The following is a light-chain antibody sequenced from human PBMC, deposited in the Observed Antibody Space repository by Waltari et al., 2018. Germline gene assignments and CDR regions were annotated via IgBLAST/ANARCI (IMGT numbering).Light chain of an antibody. J-gene: IGLJ3*02. Sequence: QSVVTQPPSASGTPGQRVTIACSGARSTIGSNTVNWYQHLPGTAPKLLIYSNDQRPSWVPDRFSGSKSDTSASLAISGLRSDDEADYYCAAWDDILNGPVFGGGTRLTVL. CDR2: SND. CDR3: AAWDDILNGPV. CDR1: RSTIGSNT. V-gene: IGLV1-44*01.